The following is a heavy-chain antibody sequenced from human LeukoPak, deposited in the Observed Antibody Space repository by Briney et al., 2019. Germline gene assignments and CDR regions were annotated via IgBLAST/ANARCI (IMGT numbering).Heavy chain of an antibody. J-gene: IGHJ4*02. V-gene: IGHV3-9*01. Sequence: RPGGSLRLSCAAAGFTFGDYAMHWVRPAPGKGLEWVSGISWNSDTIRYADSVKGRFTISRDTAKNSLYLQMNSLRPEDTALYYCAKVGGLGSFYRSPYFAYWGQGTLVTVSS. CDR1: GFTFGDYA. D-gene: IGHD3-10*01. CDR2: ISWNSDTI. CDR3: AKVGGLGSFYRSPYFAY.